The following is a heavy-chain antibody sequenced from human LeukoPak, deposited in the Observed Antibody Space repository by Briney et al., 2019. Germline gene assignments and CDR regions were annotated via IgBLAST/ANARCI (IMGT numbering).Heavy chain of an antibody. CDR2: ISYGGSSK. V-gene: IGHV3-30*18. D-gene: IGHD3-10*01. CDR1: AFTLTSHG. J-gene: IGHJ4*02. Sequence: PGASLRPSYAGSAFTLTSHGMHSVRQAPGKGLEWVAFISYGGSSKYFGDSVKGRFTICRDNANAALYMQMNCLRAEDTAVYYCAKDPRGGTPRAMVIDYWGQGTLVTVSS. CDR3: AKDPRGGTPRAMVIDY.